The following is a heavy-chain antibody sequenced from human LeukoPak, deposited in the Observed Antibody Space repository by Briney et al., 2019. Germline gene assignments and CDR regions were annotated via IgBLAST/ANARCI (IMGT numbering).Heavy chain of an antibody. CDR1: GFTFDDYG. V-gene: IGHV3-20*04. D-gene: IGHD6-19*01. J-gene: IGHJ4*02. CDR2: INWNGGST. Sequence: PGGSLRLSCAASGFTFDDYGMSWVRQAPGKGLEWVSGINWNGGSTGYADSVKGRFTISRDNAKNSLYLQMNSLRAEDTALYYCARGGRNAVAGPYFDYWGQGTLVTVSS. CDR3: ARGGRNAVAGPYFDY.